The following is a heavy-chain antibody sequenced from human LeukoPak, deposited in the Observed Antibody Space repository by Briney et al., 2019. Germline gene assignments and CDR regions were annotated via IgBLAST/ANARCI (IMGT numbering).Heavy chain of an antibody. CDR1: GFTFSSYA. J-gene: IGHJ6*02. Sequence: GGSLRLSCAASGFTFSSYAMSWVRQAPGKGLEWVSAISGSGGSTYYADSVKGRFTISRDNSKNTLYLQMNSLRAEDTAVYYCAKYEYSYGGNYYGLDVWGQGTTVTVSS. D-gene: IGHD5-18*01. CDR2: ISGSGGST. V-gene: IGHV3-23*01. CDR3: AKYEYSYGGNYYGLDV.